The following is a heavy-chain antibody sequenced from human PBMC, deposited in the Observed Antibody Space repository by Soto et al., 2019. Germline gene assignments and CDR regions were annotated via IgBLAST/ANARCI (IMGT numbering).Heavy chain of an antibody. V-gene: IGHV4-31*03. CDR1: GGSISSGGYY. CDR3: ARAQGRVKGIVVVPAARYYFDY. D-gene: IGHD2-2*01. CDR2: IYYSGST. J-gene: IGHJ4*02. Sequence: QVQLQESGPGLVKPSQTLSLTCTVSGGSISSGGYYWSWIRQHPGKGLEWIGYIYYSGSTYYNPYFHRRVTISVDTFKNQFSLKLSSVTAADTAVYYCARAQGRVKGIVVVPAARYYFDYWGQGTLVTVSS.